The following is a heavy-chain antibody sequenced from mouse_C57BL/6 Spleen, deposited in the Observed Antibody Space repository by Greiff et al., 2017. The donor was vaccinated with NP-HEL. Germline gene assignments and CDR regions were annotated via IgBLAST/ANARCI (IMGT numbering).Heavy chain of an antibody. J-gene: IGHJ4*01. V-gene: IGHV7-1*01. Sequence: EVMLVESGGGLVQSGRSLRLSCATSGFTFSDFYMEWVRQAPGKGLEWIAASRNKANDYTTEYSASVKGRFIVSRDTSQSILYLQMNALRAEDTAIYYCARDGEGYYPMDYWGQGTSVTVSS. CDR2: SRNKANDYTT. CDR3: ARDGEGYYPMDY. CDR1: GFTFSDFY.